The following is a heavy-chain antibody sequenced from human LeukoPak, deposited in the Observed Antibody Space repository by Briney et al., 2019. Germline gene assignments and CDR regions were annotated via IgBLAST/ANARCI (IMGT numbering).Heavy chain of an antibody. CDR3: ARGQIVGATALDY. J-gene: IGHJ4*02. CDR1: GGPISNYY. Sequence: SETLSLTCTVSGGPISNYYWSWIRQPAGKGLEWIGRIYTTGSTSYNPSLESRVILSLDTSKNQFSLKLTSVTAADTAVYYCARGQIVGATALDYWGQGTLVTVSS. D-gene: IGHD1-26*01. V-gene: IGHV4-4*07. CDR2: IYTTGST.